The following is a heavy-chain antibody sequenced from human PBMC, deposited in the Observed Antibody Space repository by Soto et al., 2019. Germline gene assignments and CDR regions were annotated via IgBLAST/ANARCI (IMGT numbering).Heavy chain of an antibody. Sequence: ASVKVSCKASGYTFSDYYIHWVRQAPGQGLEWMGWINPNSGGTKYAPKFQGGVTMTRDTSITTAYMELSRLRSGDTAVYYCAREQANAKPEVVDFWGQGTLVTVSS. J-gene: IGHJ4*02. D-gene: IGHD2-15*01. CDR3: AREQANAKPEVVDF. V-gene: IGHV1-2*02. CDR2: INPNSGGT. CDR1: GYTFSDYY.